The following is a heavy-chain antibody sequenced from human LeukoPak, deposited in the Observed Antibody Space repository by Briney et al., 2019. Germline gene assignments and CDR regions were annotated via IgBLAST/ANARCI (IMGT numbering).Heavy chain of an antibody. Sequence: ASVKVSCKVSGYTLTELSMHWVRQAPGKGLEWMGRFDPEDGEAIYAQKFQGRVTMTEDTSTNTAYMELSSLRSEDTAVYYCATQQLVRFVLRFQHWGQGTLVTVSS. CDR3: ATQQLVRFVLRFQH. V-gene: IGHV1-24*01. CDR2: FDPEDGEA. J-gene: IGHJ1*01. CDR1: GYTLTELS. D-gene: IGHD6-13*01.